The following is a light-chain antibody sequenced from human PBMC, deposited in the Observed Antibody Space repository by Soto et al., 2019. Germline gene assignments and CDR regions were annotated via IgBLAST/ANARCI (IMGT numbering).Light chain of an antibody. Sequence: QAVVTQEPSLTVSPGGTVTLTCGSSTGVVTSGHYPYWFQQKPGQGPRTLIYDINRKHSWTPARFSGSLLGGKAALTLSGAQPEDEAEYYCLLTDRGSRVFGGGTKVTVL. J-gene: IGLJ2*01. CDR2: DIN. CDR3: LLTDRGSRV. CDR1: TGVVTSGHY. V-gene: IGLV7-46*01.